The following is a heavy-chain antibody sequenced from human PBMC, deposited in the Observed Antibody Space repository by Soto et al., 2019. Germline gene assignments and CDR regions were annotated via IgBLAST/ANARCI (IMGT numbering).Heavy chain of an antibody. CDR3: ARVSGWYYFDY. CDR2: INAGNGNT. D-gene: IGHD6-19*01. J-gene: IGHJ4*02. V-gene: IGHV1-3*01. Sequence: QVQLVQSGAEVKKPGASVKVSCKASGYTFTSYAMHWVRQAPGQRLEWMGWINAGNGNTKYSQKFQGGVTITRDTSASTAYMELSSLRSEDTAVYYCARVSGWYYFDYWGQGTLVTVSS. CDR1: GYTFTSYA.